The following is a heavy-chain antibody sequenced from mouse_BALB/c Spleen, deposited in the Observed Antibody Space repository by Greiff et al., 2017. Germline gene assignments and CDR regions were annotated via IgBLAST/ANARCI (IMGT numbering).Heavy chain of an antibody. V-gene: IGHV1-4*01. CDR3: ARGTGTFAY. Sequence: VKLVESGAELARPGASVKMSCKASGYTFTSYTMHWVKQRPGQGLEWIGYINPSSGYTNYNQKFKDKATLTADKSSSTAYMQLSSLTSEDSAVYYCARGTGTFAYWGQGTLVTVSA. CDR2: INPSSGYT. D-gene: IGHD4-1*01. J-gene: IGHJ3*01. CDR1: GYTFTSYT.